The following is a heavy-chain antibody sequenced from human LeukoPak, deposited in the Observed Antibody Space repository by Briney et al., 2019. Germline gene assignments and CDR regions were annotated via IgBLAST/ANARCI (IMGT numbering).Heavy chain of an antibody. CDR3: ARDLGDSSGFRFDY. Sequence: PRRSLRLSCAASVFTFISYGMHSGRQAPGEGLGKVSSIWTDGNKQYYAGCVKVRFTMSRDNSKNALYLQMNSLRSEDTAVYYCARDLGDSSGFRFDYWGQGTLLTVSS. CDR2: IWTDGNKQ. J-gene: IGHJ4*02. V-gene: IGHV3-33*01. D-gene: IGHD3-22*01. CDR1: VFTFISYG.